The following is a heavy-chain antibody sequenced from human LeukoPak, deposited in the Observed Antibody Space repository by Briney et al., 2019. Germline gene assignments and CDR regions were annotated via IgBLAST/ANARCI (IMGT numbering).Heavy chain of an antibody. D-gene: IGHD3/OR15-3a*01. J-gene: IGHJ3*02. Sequence: SETLSLTCAVYGGSVSSGSYYWSWIRQSPGKGLDWIGYVYYTGITKYNPSLKSRVTISLDASKNQFSLKLTSVTAADTAVYYCARPLRPRWTEGFDIWGQGTMVTVSS. CDR1: GGSVSSGSYY. V-gene: IGHV4-61*01. CDR2: VYYTGIT. CDR3: ARPLRPRWTEGFDI.